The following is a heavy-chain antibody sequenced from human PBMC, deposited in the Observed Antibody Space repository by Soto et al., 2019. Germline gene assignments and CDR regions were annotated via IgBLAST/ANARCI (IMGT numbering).Heavy chain of an antibody. D-gene: IGHD4-17*01. J-gene: IGHJ6*02. V-gene: IGHV4-31*03. CDR2: IYYTGST. Sequence: QVQLQQSGPGLVEASQTLSLTCTVSGATISSGGFYWSWIRQRPEKGLEWIGHIYYTGSTYYNPSLNSRVTISVDMSRNQFSLKLRSVTAADSAKYFCARDDSFYGEPGYGMNVWGQGTTVTVSS. CDR3: ARDDSFYGEPGYGMNV. CDR1: GATISSGGFY.